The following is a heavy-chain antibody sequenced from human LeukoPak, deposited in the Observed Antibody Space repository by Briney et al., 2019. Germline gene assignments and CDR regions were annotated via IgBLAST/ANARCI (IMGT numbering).Heavy chain of an antibody. J-gene: IGHJ6*02. CDR3: ARLIRATNGMDV. CDR1: GGSISSGGYY. V-gene: IGHV4-31*03. Sequence: PSETLSLTCTVSGGSISSGGYYWSWIRQHPGKGLEWIGYIYYSGSTYYNPSLKSRVTISVDTSKNQFSLKLSSVTAADTAVYYCARLIRATNGMDVWGQGTTVTVSS. D-gene: IGHD1-26*01. CDR2: IYYSGST.